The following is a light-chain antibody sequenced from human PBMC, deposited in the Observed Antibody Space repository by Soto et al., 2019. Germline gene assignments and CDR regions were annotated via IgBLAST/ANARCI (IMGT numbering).Light chain of an antibody. CDR1: QSVSNNY. V-gene: IGKV3-20*01. CDR2: SAS. CDR3: HYYGRWGE. J-gene: IGKJ1*01. Sequence: ILLTQSPGTLSMSQGERATLSCRASQSVSNNYLAWYQQTPGQSPRLLIYSASNGATGIPDRFSGSGSGTDFTLTISRLKHEGFAVYYCHYYGRWGELGQGTKA.